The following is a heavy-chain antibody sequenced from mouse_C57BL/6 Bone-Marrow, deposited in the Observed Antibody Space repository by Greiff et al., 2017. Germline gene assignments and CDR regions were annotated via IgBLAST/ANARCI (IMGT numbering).Heavy chain of an antibody. CDR3: ARRITTKWYFDV. CDR1: GFTFSYYY. Sequence: VQLKESGGGLVQPGGSLKLSCAASGFTFSYYYMYWVRQTPEKRLEWVAYISNGGGSTYYPDTVKGRFTISRDNAKNTLYLQMSRLKSEDTAMYYCARRITTKWYFDVWGTGTTVTVSS. J-gene: IGHJ1*03. CDR2: ISNGGGST. D-gene: IGHD1-1*01. V-gene: IGHV5-12*01.